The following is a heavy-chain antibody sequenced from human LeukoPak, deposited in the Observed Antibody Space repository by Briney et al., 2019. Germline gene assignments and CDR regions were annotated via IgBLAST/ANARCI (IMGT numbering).Heavy chain of an antibody. CDR3: ASLRSTYFDWLLD. CDR1: GGSFSGYY. J-gene: IGHJ4*02. D-gene: IGHD3-9*01. Sequence: SETLSLTCAVYGGSFSGYYWSWIRQPPGKGLEWIGEINHSGSTNYNPSLKSRVTISVDTSKNRFSLKLSSVTAADTAVYYCASLRSTYFDWLLDWGQGTLVTVSS. CDR2: INHSGST. V-gene: IGHV4-34*01.